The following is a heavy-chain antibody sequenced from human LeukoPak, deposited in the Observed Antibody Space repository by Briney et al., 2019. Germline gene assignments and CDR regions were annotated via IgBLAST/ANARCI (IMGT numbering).Heavy chain of an antibody. J-gene: IGHJ4*02. CDR2: INHSGSI. D-gene: IGHD6-19*01. Sequence: SETLSLTCAVYGGSFSGYYWSWIRQPPGKGLEWIGEINHSGSINYNPSLKSRVTISVDTSKNQFSLKLSSVTAADTAVYYCAREISVADGDYFDYWGQGTLVTVSS. CDR1: GGSFSGYY. CDR3: AREISVADGDYFDY. V-gene: IGHV4-34*01.